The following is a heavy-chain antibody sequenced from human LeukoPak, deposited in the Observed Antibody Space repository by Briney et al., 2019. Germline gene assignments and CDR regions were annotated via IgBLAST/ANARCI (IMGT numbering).Heavy chain of an antibody. CDR1: GYTFTSYG. J-gene: IGHJ2*01. D-gene: IGHD4-17*01. CDR2: ISAYNGNT. CDR3: ARDYGDPIYWHFDL. Sequence: GASVKVSCKASGYTFTSYGISWVRQAPGQGLEWMGWISAYNGNTNYAQKLQGRVTMTTDTSTSTAYMELRSLRSDDTAVYYCARDYGDPIYWHFDLWGRGTLVTVSS. V-gene: IGHV1-18*01.